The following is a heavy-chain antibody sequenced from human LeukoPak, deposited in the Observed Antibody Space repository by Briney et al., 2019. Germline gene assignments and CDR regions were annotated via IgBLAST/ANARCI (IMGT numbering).Heavy chain of an antibody. V-gene: IGHV1-2*02. CDR1: GYTFTGYY. D-gene: IGHD6-19*01. CDR2: INPNSGGT. Sequence: ASVKLSCKASGYTFTGYYMHWVRQAPGHGLEWMGWINPNSGGTNYAQKFQGRVTMTRDMSISTAYMELSRLRSDDTAVYYCARASRPHSSGWYKLNYWGQGTLVTVSS. CDR3: ARASRPHSSGWYKLNY. J-gene: IGHJ4*02.